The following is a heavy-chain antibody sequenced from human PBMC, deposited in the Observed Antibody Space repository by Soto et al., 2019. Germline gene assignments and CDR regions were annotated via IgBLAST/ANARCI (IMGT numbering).Heavy chain of an antibody. CDR2: IHYSGST. CDR1: GGSISSSSYY. J-gene: IGHJ4*02. V-gene: IGHV4-39*01. D-gene: IGHD6-19*01. CDR3: ASHQQWLVHTCFDY. Sequence: QLQLQESGPGLVKPSETLSLTCTVSGGSISSSSYYWGWIRKPPGKWLEWIGSIHYSGSTYYNPSLKSRLTLAVDTSKNQFSLKLSSVTDADTAVYYCASHQQWLVHTCFDYWGQGTLVTVSS.